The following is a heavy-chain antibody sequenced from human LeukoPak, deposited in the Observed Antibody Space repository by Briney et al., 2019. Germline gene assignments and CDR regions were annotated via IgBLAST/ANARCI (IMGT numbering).Heavy chain of an antibody. CDR1: GDSVSSNTAA. V-gene: IGHV6-1*01. D-gene: IGHD5/OR15-5a*01. CDR3: ARGAHRSVWY. J-gene: IGHJ4*02. Sequence: SQTLSLTFAISGDSVSSNTAAWHWIRQSPSRGLEWLGRTYYRSTWYNDYAESVKSRITINPDTSKNQFSLHLNSVTPEDTAVYSCARGAHRSVWYWGQGALVTVSS. CDR2: TYYRSTWYN.